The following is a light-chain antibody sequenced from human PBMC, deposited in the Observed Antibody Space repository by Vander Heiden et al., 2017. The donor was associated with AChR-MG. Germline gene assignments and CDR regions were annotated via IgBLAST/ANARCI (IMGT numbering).Light chain of an antibody. J-gene: IGLJ2*01. CDR3: QSYDSSLSGSGV. CDR2: GNS. Sequence: QSVLTQPPPVSGAPRPRATLSCTGSSSNIGAGYDVHWYQQLPGTAPKLLIYGNSKRPSGVPDRFSGSKSGTSASLAITGLQDEDEADYYCQSYDSSLSGSGVFGGGTKLTVL. V-gene: IGLV1-40*01. CDR1: SSNIGAGYD.